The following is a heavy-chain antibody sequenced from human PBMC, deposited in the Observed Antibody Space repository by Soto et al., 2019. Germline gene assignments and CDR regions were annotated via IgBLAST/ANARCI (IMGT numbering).Heavy chain of an antibody. V-gene: IGHV3-7*01. CDR3: ARTSSLAAAV. Sequence: EVQLVESGGGLVQPGGSLRLSCVASGFTFSSSWMSWVRQAPGKGLEWVANIKQDGSDKYYVDSVEGRFTISRDNAKNSLYLQTTTLRAADTAVYYCARTSSLAAAVWCQGTMVIVSS. J-gene: IGHJ3*01. D-gene: IGHD6-25*01. CDR2: IKQDGSDK. CDR1: GFTFSSSW.